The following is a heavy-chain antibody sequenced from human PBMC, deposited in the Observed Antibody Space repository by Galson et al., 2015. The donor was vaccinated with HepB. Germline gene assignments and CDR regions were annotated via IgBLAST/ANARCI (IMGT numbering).Heavy chain of an antibody. CDR3: TRGPRLQGRINMIRGVNYYYGMDV. D-gene: IGHD3-10*01. V-gene: IGHV4-34*01. Sequence: LSLTCAVYGGSFSTYYWSWIRQPPGKGLEWIGEINHSGSTNHNPSFKSRLTISIDTSKYQLSLRLSSVTAADTAVYYCTRGPRLQGRINMIRGVNYYYGMDVWGQGTTVTVSS. CDR2: INHSGST. J-gene: IGHJ6*02. CDR1: GGSFSTYY.